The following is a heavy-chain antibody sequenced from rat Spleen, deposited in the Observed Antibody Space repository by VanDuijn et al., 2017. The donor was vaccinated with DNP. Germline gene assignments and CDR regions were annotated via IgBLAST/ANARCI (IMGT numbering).Heavy chain of an antibody. Sequence: EVQLVETGGGLVQPGRSLKLSCVASGFTFSAYWMYWIRQAPGKGLELVSSITNTGDITYYSDSVKGRFSISRDNAESTLNLQMDSLRSEDTAIYYCAKGPNYGGWSDYFDYWGQGVMVTVSS. V-gene: IGHV5-58*01. D-gene: IGHD1-11*01. CDR2: ITNTGDIT. J-gene: IGHJ2*01. CDR3: AKGPNYGGWSDYFDY. CDR1: GFTFSAYW.